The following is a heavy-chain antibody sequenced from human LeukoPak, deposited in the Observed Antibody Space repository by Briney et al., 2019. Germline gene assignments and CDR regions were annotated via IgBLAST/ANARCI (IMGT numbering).Heavy chain of an antibody. J-gene: IGHJ3*02. V-gene: IGHV1-2*02. CDR1: GYTFTDYY. Sequence: ASVKVSCKASGYTFTDYYMHWVRQAPGQGLEWMGWIYPNSGGTNSAQKFQGRFTMSRDTSISTAYLELSRLRSDDTAVYYCVKMYYHLWSGFDIWGQGTMVTVSS. D-gene: IGHD3-3*01. CDR2: IYPNSGGT. CDR3: VKMYYHLWSGFDI.